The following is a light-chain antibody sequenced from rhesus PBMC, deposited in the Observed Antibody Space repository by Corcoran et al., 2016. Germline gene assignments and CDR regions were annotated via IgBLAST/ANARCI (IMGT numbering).Light chain of an antibody. J-gene: IGLJ1*01. CDR2: EVS. CDR1: SSDIGGYNR. V-gene: IGLV2-13*03. CDR3: SSYGSSGTYI. Sequence: QAAPTQSPSGSGSPGQAVTIACTGTSSDIGGYNRVSWYQQYPGKAPKLMIYEVSKRPSGVSDRFSGSKSANTASLTISGLQAEDEADYYCSSYGSSGTYIFAIGTRLTVL.